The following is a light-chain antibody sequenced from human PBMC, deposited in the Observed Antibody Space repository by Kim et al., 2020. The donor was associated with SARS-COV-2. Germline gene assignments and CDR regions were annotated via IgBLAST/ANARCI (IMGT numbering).Light chain of an antibody. CDR3: TSYTSSITWV. J-gene: IGLJ3*02. CDR2: DVT. Sequence: GQSITISCTGTSSDVGGYSFVSWYQQHPGKAPKLMIYDVTKRPSGVSNRFSGSKSGNTASLTISGLQAEDEADYYCTSYTSSITWVFGGGTQLTVL. V-gene: IGLV2-14*04. CDR1: SSDVGGYSF.